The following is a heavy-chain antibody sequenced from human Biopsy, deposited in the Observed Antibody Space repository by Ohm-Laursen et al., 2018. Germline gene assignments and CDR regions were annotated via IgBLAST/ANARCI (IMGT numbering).Heavy chain of an antibody. J-gene: IGHJ3*01. CDR1: GASVSSGSYD. V-gene: IGHV4-61*01. CDR2: IYNGVST. CDR3: ARGYAGLYEAFDF. D-gene: IGHD5-18*01. Sequence: SDTLSLTCTVSGASVSSGSYDWSWIRQPPGKGLEWIGNIYNGVSTKYNPSLRSRVTISADKSTNQFSLKLRSVTAADTTVYYCARGYAGLYEAFDFWGQGTVVTVAS.